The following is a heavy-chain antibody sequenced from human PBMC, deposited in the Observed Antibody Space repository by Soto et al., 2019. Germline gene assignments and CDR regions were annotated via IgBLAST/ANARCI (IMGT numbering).Heavy chain of an antibody. CDR1: SGSISSSSYY. CDR2: IYYSGST. J-gene: IGHJ3*02. CDR3: ARHIEGWAFDI. Sequence: SETLSLTCTVSSGSISSSSYYWGWIRQPPGKGLEWIGSIYYSGSTYYNPSLKSRVTISVDTSKNQFSLKLSSVTAADTAVYYCARHIEGWAFDIWGQGTMVTVSS. V-gene: IGHV4-39*01. D-gene: IGHD6-19*01.